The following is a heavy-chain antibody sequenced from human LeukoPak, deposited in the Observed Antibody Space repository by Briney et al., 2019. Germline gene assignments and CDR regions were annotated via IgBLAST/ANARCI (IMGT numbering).Heavy chain of an antibody. Sequence: GGSLRLSCEASGFTFSSYSMHWVRQTPGKGLKWVARIKSDGSTIYADSVQGRFTISRDNAKNMVYLQMNSLRDDDTAIYYCTRAITYFYGSVTYDWFASWGQGTRVTVSS. D-gene: IGHD3-10*01. CDR1: GFTFSSYS. CDR3: TRAITYFYGSVTYDWFAS. J-gene: IGHJ5*01. CDR2: IKSDGST. V-gene: IGHV3-74*01.